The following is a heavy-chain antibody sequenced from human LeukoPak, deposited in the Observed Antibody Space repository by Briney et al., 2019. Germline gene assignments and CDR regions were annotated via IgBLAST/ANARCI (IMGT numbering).Heavy chain of an antibody. D-gene: IGHD2-2*01. Sequence: GASVKVSCKASGGTFSSYAISWVRQAPGQGLEWMGGIIPIFGTANYAQKLQGRVTMTTDTSTSTAYMELRSLRSDDTAVYYCARRSASYCSSTSCYSIYYYYYGMDVWGQGTTVTVSS. CDR1: GGTFSSYA. CDR3: ARRSASYCSSTSCYSIYYYYYGMDV. V-gene: IGHV1-69*05. J-gene: IGHJ6*02. CDR2: IIPIFGTA.